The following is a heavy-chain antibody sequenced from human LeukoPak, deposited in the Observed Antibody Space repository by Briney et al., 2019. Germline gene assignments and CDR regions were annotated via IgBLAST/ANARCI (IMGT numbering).Heavy chain of an antibody. Sequence: GGSLRLSCAASGFTFSSYAMRWVRQAPGKGLEWVSVVTGSGGTTYYADSVKGRFTISRDNSKNTLYLQMNSLRAEDTAVYYCARRGSGSYSHFDYWGQGTLVTVSS. D-gene: IGHD3-10*01. J-gene: IGHJ4*02. V-gene: IGHV3-23*01. CDR1: GFTFSSYA. CDR2: VTGSGGTT. CDR3: ARRGSGSYSHFDY.